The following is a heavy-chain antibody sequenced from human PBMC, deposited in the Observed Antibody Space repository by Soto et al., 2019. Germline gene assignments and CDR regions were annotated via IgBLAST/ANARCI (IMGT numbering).Heavy chain of an antibody. V-gene: IGHV3-48*01. D-gene: IGHD6-19*01. CDR2: IGSSSSTI. CDR1: GFTFSSYT. Sequence: EVQLVESGGGLVQPGGSLRLSCAASGFTFSSYTMNWARQAPGKGRGWVSYIGSSSSTIYYADSVKGRFTSSRDNAKNSLYLQMNSLRAEDTAVYYCAKAKGYSSGWVYDYWGQGTLVTVSS. CDR3: AKAKGYSSGWVYDY. J-gene: IGHJ4*02.